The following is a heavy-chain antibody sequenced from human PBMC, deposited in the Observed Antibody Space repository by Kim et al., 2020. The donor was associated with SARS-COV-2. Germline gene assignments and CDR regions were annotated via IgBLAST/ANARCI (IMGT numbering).Heavy chain of an antibody. V-gene: IGHV3-7*03. J-gene: IGHJ4*02. D-gene: IGHD4-17*01. CDR3: ASLSPMTTVVTPYYFDY. CDR2: IKQDGSEK. Sequence: GGSLRLSCAASGFTFSSYWMSWVRQAPGKGLEWVANIKQDGSEKYYVDSVKGRFTISRDNAKNSLYLQMNSLRAEDTAVYYCASLSPMTTVVTPYYFDYWGQGTLVTVSS. CDR1: GFTFSSYW.